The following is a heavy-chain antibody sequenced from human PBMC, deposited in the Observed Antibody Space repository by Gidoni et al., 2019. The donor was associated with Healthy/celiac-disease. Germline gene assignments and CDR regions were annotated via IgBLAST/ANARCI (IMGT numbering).Heavy chain of an antibody. Sequence: QVQLVQSGAEVKKPGASVKVSCKASGYTFTGYYMHWVRQAPGQGLEWMGWINPNSGGTNYAQKFQGWVTMTRDTSISTAYMELSRLRSDDTAVYYCARDQPAQDPMVRRTPVNWFDPWGQGTLVTVSS. CDR2: INPNSGGT. J-gene: IGHJ5*02. D-gene: IGHD3-10*01. CDR1: GYTFTGYY. V-gene: IGHV1-2*04. CDR3: ARDQPAQDPMVRRTPVNWFDP.